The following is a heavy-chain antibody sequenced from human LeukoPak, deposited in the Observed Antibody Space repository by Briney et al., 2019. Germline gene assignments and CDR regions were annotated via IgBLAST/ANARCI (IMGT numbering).Heavy chain of an antibody. D-gene: IGHD1-26*01. CDR3: ARQSGARTHYYYYYYMDV. CDR1: GYSFTSYW. Sequence: GESLKISCKGSGYSFTSYWIGWVRQMPGKGLEWMGIIYPGDSDTRYSPSFQGQVTISADKSISTAYLQWSSLKASDTAMYYCARQSGARTHYYYYYYMDVWGKGTTVTVSS. CDR2: IYPGDSDT. V-gene: IGHV5-51*01. J-gene: IGHJ6*03.